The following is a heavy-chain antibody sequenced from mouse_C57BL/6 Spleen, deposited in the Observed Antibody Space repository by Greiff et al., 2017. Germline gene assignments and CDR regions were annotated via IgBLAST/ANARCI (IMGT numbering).Heavy chain of an antibody. Sequence: QVQLQQSGAELVRPGTSVKVSCKASGYAFTNYLIEWVKQRPGQGLEWIGVINPGSGGTNYNEKFKGKATLTADKSSSTAYMQLSSLTSEDSAVYFGARKGLGGGFAYWGQGTLVTVSA. D-gene: IGHD4-1*01. CDR2: INPGSGGT. V-gene: IGHV1-54*01. J-gene: IGHJ3*01. CDR3: ARKGLGGGFAY. CDR1: GYAFTNYL.